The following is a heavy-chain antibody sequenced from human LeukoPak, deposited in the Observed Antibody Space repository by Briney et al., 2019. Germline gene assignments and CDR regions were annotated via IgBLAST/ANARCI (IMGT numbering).Heavy chain of an antibody. J-gene: IGHJ6*03. CDR2: IYTSGST. CDR1: GGSISSGSYY. Sequence: SETLSLTCTVSGGSISSGSYYWSWIRQPAGKGLEWIGRIYTSGSTNYNPSLKSRVTMSVDTSKNQFSLKLSSVTAADTAVYYCAREGVGSLVTYYYYYMDVWGKGTTVTISS. V-gene: IGHV4-61*02. CDR3: AREGVGSLVTYYYYYMDV. D-gene: IGHD3-10*01.